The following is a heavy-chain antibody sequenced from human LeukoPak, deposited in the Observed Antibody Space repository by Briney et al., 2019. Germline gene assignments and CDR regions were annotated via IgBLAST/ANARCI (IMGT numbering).Heavy chain of an antibody. CDR1: GGSISGYY. CDR2: IYYSGST. D-gene: IGHD6-6*01. CDR3: ARHRSSSLYFDY. V-gene: IGHV4-59*08. Sequence: PSETLSLTCTVSGGSISGYYWSWIRQPPGKGLEWIGYIYYSGSTNYNPSLNSRVTISVDTSKNQFSLKLSSVTAADTAVYYCARHRSSSLYFDYWGQGTLVTVSS. J-gene: IGHJ4*02.